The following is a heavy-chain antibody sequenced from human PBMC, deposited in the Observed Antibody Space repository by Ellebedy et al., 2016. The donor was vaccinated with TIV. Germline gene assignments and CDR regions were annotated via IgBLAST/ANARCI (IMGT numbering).Heavy chain of an antibody. V-gene: IGHV1-2*02. CDR2: INPKSGAT. CDR3: ARDGGLDT. J-gene: IGHJ5*02. Sequence: AASVKVSCKASGFSFMDYYMHWLRQAPGQGPEWMGWINPKSGATNNAQKFQGRVTLTTDASISTAYMELRSLTSDDTAVYYCARDGGLDTWGQGTLVTVSS. CDR1: GFSFMDYY.